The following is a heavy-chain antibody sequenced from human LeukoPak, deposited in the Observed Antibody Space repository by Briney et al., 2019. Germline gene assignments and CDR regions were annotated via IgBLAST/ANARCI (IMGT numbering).Heavy chain of an antibody. Sequence: SETLSLTCTVSGGFISNHYWSWIRQPPGRGLEGIGNFHYSGSTNYNPSLKSRVTISADMSKNQFSLKLTSVTAADTAVYYCARKQWVPYYFDYWGQGTLVTVSS. J-gene: IGHJ4*02. V-gene: IGHV4-59*11. CDR1: GGFISNHY. D-gene: IGHD6-19*01. CDR3: ARKQWVPYYFDY. CDR2: FHYSGST.